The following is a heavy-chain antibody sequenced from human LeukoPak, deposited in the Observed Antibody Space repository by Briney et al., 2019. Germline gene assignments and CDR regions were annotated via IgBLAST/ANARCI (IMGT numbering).Heavy chain of an antibody. Sequence: PGGSLRLSCAASGFTFSTYTMGWVRKAPGKGLEWVSSIYGSSTYIYCADSVKGRFTISRDNAKNSLYLQMNSLRAEDRAVYYCARDSRGRGNWFDPWGQGTLVTVSS. D-gene: IGHD3-16*01. CDR3: ARDSRGRGNWFDP. V-gene: IGHV3-21*01. J-gene: IGHJ5*02. CDR1: GFTFSTYT. CDR2: IYGSSTYI.